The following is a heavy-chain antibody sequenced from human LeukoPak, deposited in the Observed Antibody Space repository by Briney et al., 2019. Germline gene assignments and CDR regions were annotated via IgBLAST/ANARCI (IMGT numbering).Heavy chain of an antibody. J-gene: IGHJ4*02. CDR3: TRGWLQSGFDY. V-gene: IGHV6-1*01. Sequence: SQTLSLTCAISGDSVSTNSAGWNWIRQSPSRGLEWLGGTYYRSKWYNDYAVPVKSRITINTDTSKNQFSLQLNSVTPEDTAVYYCTRGWLQSGFDYWGQGTLITVSS. CDR1: GDSVSTNSAG. D-gene: IGHD5-24*01. CDR2: TYYRSKWYN.